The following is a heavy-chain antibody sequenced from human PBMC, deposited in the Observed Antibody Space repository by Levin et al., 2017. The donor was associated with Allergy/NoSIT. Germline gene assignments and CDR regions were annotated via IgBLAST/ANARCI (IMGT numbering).Heavy chain of an antibody. V-gene: IGHV3-33*01. J-gene: IGHJ4*02. CDR2: IWNDGVNE. Sequence: SCAASGFNFIAYGIHWVRQAPGEGLEWVAVIWNDGVNEYYADSVKGRFTISRDDSKNTVYLQMNSLRAGDTAIYYCARDLWAYSGFDSAEGYWGQGTLVTVSS. CDR1: GFNFIAYG. D-gene: IGHD5-12*01. CDR3: ARDLWAYSGFDSAEGY.